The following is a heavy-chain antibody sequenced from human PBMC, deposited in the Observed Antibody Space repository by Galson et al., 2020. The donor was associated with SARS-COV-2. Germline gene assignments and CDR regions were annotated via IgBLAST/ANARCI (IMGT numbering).Heavy chain of an antibody. J-gene: IGHJ6*02. Sequence: ASVKVSCKASGYTFTSYDISWVRQATGQGLEWVGWMNPDSGNTGYAQKFQGRVTMTRNTPISTAYMELSSLRSEDTAVYYCARGAPYCGSATCYTNYYGMDVWGQGTTVTVSS. V-gene: IGHV1-8*01. CDR3: ARGAPYCGSATCYTNYYGMDV. D-gene: IGHD2-15*01. CDR1: GYTFTSYD. CDR2: MNPDSGNT.